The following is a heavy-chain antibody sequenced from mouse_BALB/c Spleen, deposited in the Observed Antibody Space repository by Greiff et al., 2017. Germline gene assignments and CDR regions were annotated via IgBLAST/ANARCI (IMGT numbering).Heavy chain of an antibody. V-gene: IGHV5-6-5*01. J-gene: IGHJ3*01. CDR2: ISSGGST. CDR1: GFTFSSYA. Sequence: EVQLVESGGGLVKPGGSLKLSCAASGFTFSSYAMSWVRQTPEKRLEWVASISSGGSTYYPDSVKGRFTISRDNARNILYLQMSSLRSEDTAMYYCASRDYGNYEEWFAYWGQGTLVTVSA. D-gene: IGHD2-1*01. CDR3: ASRDYGNYEEWFAY.